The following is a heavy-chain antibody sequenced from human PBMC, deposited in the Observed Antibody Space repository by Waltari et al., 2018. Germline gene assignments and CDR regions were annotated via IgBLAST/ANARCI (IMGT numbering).Heavy chain of an antibody. CDR2: ISSRGSTI. CDR3: ARDSGGSCLDS. J-gene: IGHJ5*01. D-gene: IGHD2-15*01. V-gene: IGHV3-11*04. Sequence: QVQLVESGGGLVKRGGSLRLSCAASGFTFSDYYMNWIRQAPGKGLEWVSSISSRGSTISYADSLKGRFTISRDNAKNSLYLQMNSLRAEDTAVYYCARDSGGSCLDSWGQGTLVTVSS. CDR1: GFTFSDYY.